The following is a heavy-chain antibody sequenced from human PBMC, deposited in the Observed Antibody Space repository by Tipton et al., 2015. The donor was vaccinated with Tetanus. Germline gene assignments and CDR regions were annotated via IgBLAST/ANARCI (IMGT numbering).Heavy chain of an antibody. Sequence: SLRLSCATSGFIFNSYGIHWVRQAPGKGLEWVASISSTTAYIDYADSVKGRFTISRDNAKNSVYLQMNSLGVEDSAVYFCASGGSLDYWGQGTLVTVAS. J-gene: IGHJ4*02. V-gene: IGHV3-21*01. D-gene: IGHD3-10*01. CDR1: GFIFNSYG. CDR2: ISSTTAYI. CDR3: ASGGSLDY.